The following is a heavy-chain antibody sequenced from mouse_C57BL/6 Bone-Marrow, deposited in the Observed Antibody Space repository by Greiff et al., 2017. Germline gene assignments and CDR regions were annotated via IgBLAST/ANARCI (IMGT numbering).Heavy chain of an antibody. D-gene: IGHD1-1*01. Sequence: EVQLQQSGAELVRPGASVKLSCTASGFNIKDDYMHWVKQRPEQGLEWIGWIDPENGDTEYASKFQGKATITADSSSYTAYLQLSSLPSEDTAVYYCTSVVHYWGQGTTLTVSS. V-gene: IGHV14-4*01. J-gene: IGHJ2*01. CDR1: GFNIKDDY. CDR3: TSVVHY. CDR2: IDPENGDT.